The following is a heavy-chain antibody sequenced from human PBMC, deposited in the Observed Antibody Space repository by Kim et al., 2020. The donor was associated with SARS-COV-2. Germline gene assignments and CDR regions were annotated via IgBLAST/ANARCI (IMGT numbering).Heavy chain of an antibody. J-gene: IGHJ4*02. CDR1: GFTFSSYA. D-gene: IGHD3-22*01. V-gene: IGHV3-23*01. CDR2: ISGSGGST. CDR3: ALIGTYYYDSSGWGNFSLFY. Sequence: GGSLRLSCAASGFTFSSYAMSWVRQAPGKGLEWVSAISGSGGSTYYADSVKGRFTISRHNSKNTLYLQMNSLRAEDTAVYYCALIGTYYYDSSGWGNFSLFYWGQGTLVTVSS.